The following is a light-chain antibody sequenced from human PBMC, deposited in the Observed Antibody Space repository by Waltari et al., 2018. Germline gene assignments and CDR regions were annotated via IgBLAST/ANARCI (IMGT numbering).Light chain of an antibody. Sequence: ETVMTQSPATLSVSPGERATLSCRASQSVSSNLAWYQQKPGQAPRLLIYGASTRATGIPARFSCSGSGTEFTLTISSLQSEDFAVYYCQQYNNWPPPITFGQGTRLEIK. CDR1: QSVSSN. CDR2: GAS. J-gene: IGKJ5*01. CDR3: QQYNNWPPPIT. V-gene: IGKV3-15*01.